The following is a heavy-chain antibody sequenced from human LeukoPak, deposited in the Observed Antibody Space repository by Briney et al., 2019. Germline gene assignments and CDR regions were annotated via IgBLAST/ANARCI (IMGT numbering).Heavy chain of an antibody. V-gene: IGHV1-69*04. CDR1: GGTFSSYA. CDR3: ARDGDSSGYYWET. D-gene: IGHD3-22*01. CDR2: IIPILGIA. J-gene: IGHJ4*02. Sequence: SVKVSCKASGGTFSSYAISWVRQAPGQGLEWMGRIIPILGIANYAQKFQGRVTITADKSTSTAYMELSSLRSEDTAVYYCARDGDSSGYYWETWGQGTLVTVSS.